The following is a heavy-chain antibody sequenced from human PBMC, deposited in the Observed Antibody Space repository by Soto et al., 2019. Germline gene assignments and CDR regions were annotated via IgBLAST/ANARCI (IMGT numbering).Heavy chain of an antibody. Sequence: EVQLVESGGGLVQPGGSLRLSCAASGFTFSTYWLSWVRQAPGKGLEWVANIKQDGSEKYYVDSVKGRFTISRDNANDSLYLQMSSLRAEDTAVYYCARDMQPWLGELLFDYWGQGILVTVSS. CDR3: ARDMQPWLGELLFDY. CDR2: IKQDGSEK. J-gene: IGHJ4*02. CDR1: GFTFSTYW. V-gene: IGHV3-7*05. D-gene: IGHD3-10*01.